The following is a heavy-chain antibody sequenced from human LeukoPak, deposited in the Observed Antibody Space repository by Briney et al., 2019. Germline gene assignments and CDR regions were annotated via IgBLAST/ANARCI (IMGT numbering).Heavy chain of an antibody. V-gene: IGHV1-18*01. CDR1: GYTFTSYG. J-gene: IGHJ4*02. CDR3: ARDRWARYCTNGVCDYFDY. CDR2: ISAYNGNT. D-gene: IGHD2-8*01. Sequence: GASVKVSCKASGYTFTSYGISWVRQAPGQGLEWMGWISAYNGNTTYAQKLQGRVTMTTDTSTSTAYMELRSLRSDDTAVYYCARDRWARYCTNGVCDYFDYWGQGTLVTVSS.